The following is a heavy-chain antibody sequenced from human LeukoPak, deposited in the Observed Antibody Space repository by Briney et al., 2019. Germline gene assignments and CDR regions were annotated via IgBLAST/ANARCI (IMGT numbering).Heavy chain of an antibody. J-gene: IGHJ4*02. CDR2: IYYSGST. CDR3: ARDHGGALDY. D-gene: IGHD3-16*01. V-gene: IGHV4-39*02. Sequence: PSETLSLTCTVSGGSISSSSYYWGWIRQPPGKGLEWIGSIYYSGSTYYNPSLKSRVTISVDTSKNQFSLKLSSVTAADTAVYYCARDHGGALDYWGQGTLVTVSS. CDR1: GGSISSSSYY.